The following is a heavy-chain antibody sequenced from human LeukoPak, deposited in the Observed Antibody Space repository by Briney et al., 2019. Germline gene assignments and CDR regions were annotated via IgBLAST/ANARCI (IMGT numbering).Heavy chain of an antibody. J-gene: IGHJ4*02. CDR3: ARDEIYYDILTGYRHFDY. V-gene: IGHV3-7*01. CDR2: IKQDGSEK. CDR1: GFTFSNYA. Sequence: GGSLRLSCAASGFTFSNYAMSWVRQAPGKGLEWVANIKQDGSEKKYLDSVKGRFTISRDNAKNSMYLQMNSLRAEDTAVYYCARDEIYYDILTGYRHFDYWGQGTLVTVFS. D-gene: IGHD3-9*01.